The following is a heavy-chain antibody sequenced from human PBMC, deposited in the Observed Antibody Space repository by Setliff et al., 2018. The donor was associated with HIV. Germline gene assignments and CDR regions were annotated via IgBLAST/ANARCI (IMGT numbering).Heavy chain of an antibody. D-gene: IGHD6-19*01. Sequence: SETPSLTCTVSGYPISSGYYWGWIRQPPGKGLEWIGSIYHSGTTYYNPSLKSRVTISVDTSKNPFSLKLSSVTAADTAVYYCARERIAVAGPRVAFDIWGQGTMVTVSS. V-gene: IGHV4-38-2*02. J-gene: IGHJ3*02. CDR2: IYHSGTT. CDR1: GYPISSGYY. CDR3: ARERIAVAGPRVAFDI.